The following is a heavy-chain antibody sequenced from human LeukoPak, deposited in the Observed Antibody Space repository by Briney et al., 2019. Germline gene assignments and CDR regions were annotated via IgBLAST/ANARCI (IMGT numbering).Heavy chain of an antibody. Sequence: ASVKVSCKASGYTFTSYGISWVRQAPGQGLEWMGWLSAYNGNTNYAQKLQGRVTMTTDTSTSTAYMELRSLRSDDTAVYYCARGAVVVVAATRYWFDPWGQGTLVTVSS. V-gene: IGHV1-18*01. CDR3: ARGAVVVVAATRYWFDP. CDR1: GYTFTSYG. D-gene: IGHD2-15*01. CDR2: LSAYNGNT. J-gene: IGHJ5*02.